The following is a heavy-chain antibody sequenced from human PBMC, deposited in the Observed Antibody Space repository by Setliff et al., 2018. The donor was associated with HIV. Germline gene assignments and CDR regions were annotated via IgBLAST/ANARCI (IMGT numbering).Heavy chain of an antibody. J-gene: IGHJ4*02. V-gene: IGHV4-61*02. CDR2: IYTSGST. Sequence: PSETLSLTCTVSGGSISSGSYYWSWLRQPAGKGLEWIGRIYTSGSTNYNPSLKSRVTISVDTSKNQFSLKLSSVTAADTAVYYCAREYSSSWYRYFDYWGQGTLVTVSS. CDR1: GGSISSGSYY. D-gene: IGHD6-13*01. CDR3: AREYSSSWYRYFDY.